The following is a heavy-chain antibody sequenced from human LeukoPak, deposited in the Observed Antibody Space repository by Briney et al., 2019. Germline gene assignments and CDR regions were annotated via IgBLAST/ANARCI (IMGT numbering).Heavy chain of an antibody. Sequence: GGSLRLSCAASGFTFSDYYMSWIRQAPGKGLGWVSYISSSSSYTNYADSVKGRFTISRDNAKNSLYLQMNSLRAEDTAVYYCARGGIEDWFDPWGQGTLVTVSS. J-gene: IGHJ5*02. CDR3: ARGGIEDWFDP. V-gene: IGHV3-11*06. CDR2: ISSSSSYT. CDR1: GFTFSDYY. D-gene: IGHD6-13*01.